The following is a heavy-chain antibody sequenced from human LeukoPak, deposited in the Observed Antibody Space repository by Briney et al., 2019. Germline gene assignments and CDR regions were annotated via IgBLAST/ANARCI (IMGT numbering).Heavy chain of an antibody. CDR2: INEDGSEK. CDR1: GFTFSSYA. V-gene: IGHV3-7*01. J-gene: IGHJ4*02. CDR3: ARGGTRGAVDY. Sequence: GGSLRLSCAASGFTFSSYAMSWVRQAPGKGLEWVANINEDGSEKYYVDSVKGRFTISRDNTKNSLYLQMNSLRAEDTAVYYCARGGTRGAVDYWGQGTLVTVSS. D-gene: IGHD3-10*01.